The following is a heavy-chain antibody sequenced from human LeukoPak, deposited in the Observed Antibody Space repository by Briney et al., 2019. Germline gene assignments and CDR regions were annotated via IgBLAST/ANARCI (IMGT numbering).Heavy chain of an antibody. Sequence: GASVTVSLTASGSRFSFYYLEWVREAHGQGLGWMGWLTPNSGGTNYAQTFQGRVTMTRDTSISTAYMELTRLGSDDTAVYYCARDGDGYNLGYCGQGGLVTVSS. CDR3: ARDGDGYNLGY. V-gene: IGHV1-2*02. CDR2: LTPNSGGT. J-gene: IGHJ4*02. D-gene: IGHD5-24*01. CDR1: GSRFSFYY.